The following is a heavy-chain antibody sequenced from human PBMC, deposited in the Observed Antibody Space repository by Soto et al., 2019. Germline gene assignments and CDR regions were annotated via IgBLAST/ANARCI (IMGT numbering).Heavy chain of an antibody. Sequence: LSLTCTVSGGSISSGDYYWSWIRQPPGKGLEWIGYIYYSGSTYYNPSLKSRVTISVDTSKNQFSLKLSSVTAADTAVYYCARAEGNGRFDYWGQGTLVTVSS. CDR3: ARAEGNGRFDY. V-gene: IGHV4-30-4*01. CDR2: IYYSGST. J-gene: IGHJ4*02. CDR1: GGSISSGDYY.